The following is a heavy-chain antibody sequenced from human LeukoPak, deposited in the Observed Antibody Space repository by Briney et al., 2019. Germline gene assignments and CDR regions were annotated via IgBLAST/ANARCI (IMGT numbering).Heavy chain of an antibody. CDR3: ARGSYRGEWFDP. D-gene: IGHD3-16*02. J-gene: IGHJ5*02. Sequence: HSGGSLRLSCAASGFPFRSYAMHWVRQAPGKGLEYVSAITLDGISTYYANSVKGRFTISRDNAKNSLYLQMNSLRAEDTAVYYCARGSYRGEWFDPWGQGTLVTVSS. V-gene: IGHV3-64*01. CDR1: GFPFRSYA. CDR2: ITLDGIST.